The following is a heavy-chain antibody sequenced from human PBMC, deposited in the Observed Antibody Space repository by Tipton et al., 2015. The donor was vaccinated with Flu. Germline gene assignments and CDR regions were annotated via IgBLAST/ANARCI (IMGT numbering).Heavy chain of an antibody. CDR2: IYYSGST. D-gene: IGHD3-22*01. V-gene: IGHV4-31*03. CDR3: ARDTYDSSGYSGYYYYYGMDV. J-gene: IGHJ6*02. CDR1: GGSISSGGYY. Sequence: PSLTCTVSGGSISSGGYYWSWIRQHPGKGLEWIGYIYYSGSTYYNPSLKSRVTISVDTSKNQFSLKLSSVTAADTAVYYCARDTYDSSGYSGYYYYYGMDVWGQGTPVTVSS.